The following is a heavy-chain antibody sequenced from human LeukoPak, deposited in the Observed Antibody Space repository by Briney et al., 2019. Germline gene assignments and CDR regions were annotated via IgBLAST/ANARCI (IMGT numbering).Heavy chain of an antibody. V-gene: IGHV4-39*07. CDR3: ARDYYDSSGYYSFDY. Sequence: SETLSLTCTVSGGSISSSSYYWGWIRQPPGKGLEWIGEIYHSGSTNYNPSLKSRVTISVDKSKNQFSLKLSSVTAADTAVYYCARDYYDSSGYYSFDYWGQGTLVTVSS. CDR2: IYHSGST. D-gene: IGHD3-22*01. CDR1: GGSISSSSYY. J-gene: IGHJ4*02.